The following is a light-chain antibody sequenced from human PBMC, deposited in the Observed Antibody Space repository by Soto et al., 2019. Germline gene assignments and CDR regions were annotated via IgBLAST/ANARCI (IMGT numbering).Light chain of an antibody. Sequence: DIQMTQSPSSVSASVGDRVTITCRASQGISNWLAWYQQQPGKAPKRLIYGASSLQSGVPSRFSGGGSGTHFTLIISSLQPEDFATYYCQQTNTFLPLTFGGGTKVEI. V-gene: IGKV1-12*01. CDR2: GAS. CDR1: QGISNW. J-gene: IGKJ4*01. CDR3: QQTNTFLPLT.